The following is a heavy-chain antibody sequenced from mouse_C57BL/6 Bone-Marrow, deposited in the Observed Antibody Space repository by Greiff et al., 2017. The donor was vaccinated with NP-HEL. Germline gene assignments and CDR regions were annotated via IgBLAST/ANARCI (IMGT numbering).Heavy chain of an antibody. CDR1: GYTFTNYW. V-gene: IGHV1-63*01. CDR3: ARSGKPYGSSPYYAMDY. Sequence: QVQLQQSGAELVRPGTSVKMSCKASGYTFTNYWIGWAKQRPGHGLEWIGDIYPGGGYTNYNEKFKGKATLTADKSSSTAYMQFSSLTSEDSAIYYCARSGKPYGSSPYYAMDYWGQGTSVTVSS. CDR2: IYPGGGYT. J-gene: IGHJ4*01. D-gene: IGHD1-1*01.